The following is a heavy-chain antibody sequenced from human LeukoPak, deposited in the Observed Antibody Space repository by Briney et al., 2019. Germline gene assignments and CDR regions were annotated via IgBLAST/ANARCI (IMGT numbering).Heavy chain of an antibody. D-gene: IGHD5-18*01. J-gene: IGHJ4*02. Sequence: SVKVSCKASGFAFTSSAMQWVRQARGQRLEWVGWIVVGSGNTNYAQKFQERVTITRDLSTNTAYMELNSLRAEDTAVYYCARQQDTTAPGYWGQGTLVTVSS. CDR2: IVVGSGNT. V-gene: IGHV1-58*02. CDR1: GFAFTSSA. CDR3: ARQQDTTAPGY.